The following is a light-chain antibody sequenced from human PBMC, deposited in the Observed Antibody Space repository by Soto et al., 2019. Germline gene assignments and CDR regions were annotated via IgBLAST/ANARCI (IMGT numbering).Light chain of an antibody. V-gene: IGKV3-15*01. J-gene: IGKJ1*01. CDR1: QSVSSD. Sequence: EIVMTQSPPTLSVSPGERATLSCRASQSVSSDLAWYQKKPGQAPSLLIYGASTRATGIPARFSGSGSGTEFTLTISSLQSEDSAVYYCQHYNTWPGTFGQGTKVDIK. CDR2: GAS. CDR3: QHYNTWPGT.